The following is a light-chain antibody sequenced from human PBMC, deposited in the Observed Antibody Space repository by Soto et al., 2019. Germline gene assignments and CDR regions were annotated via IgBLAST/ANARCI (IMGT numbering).Light chain of an antibody. V-gene: IGKV1-13*02. CDR2: AAS. Sequence: AIPMIQSPFSLSASVGDRVTIPCRASQSISRDLNWYQQKPGKAPNLLIYAASTLESGVPSRFSGSGSGTEFTLTISSLQPDDFATYYCQHYNSYSEAFGQGTKV. CDR1: QSISRD. J-gene: IGKJ1*01. CDR3: QHYNSYSEA.